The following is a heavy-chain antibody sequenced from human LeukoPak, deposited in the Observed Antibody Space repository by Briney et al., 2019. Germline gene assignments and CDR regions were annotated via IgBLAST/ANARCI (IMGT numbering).Heavy chain of an antibody. CDR1: GFPFSNNW. J-gene: IGHJ6*03. V-gene: IGHV3-7*01. Sequence: GGSLRLSCAASGFPFSNNWISWVRPAPGQGLEWVANIKQDGSEKYYVASVKGRFTISTDNAKISMYLQMTSLRAEDTAVYYCARDQTFVLRFLESNGYYYMDVWGKGTTVTVSS. CDR2: IKQDGSEK. D-gene: IGHD3-3*01. CDR3: ARDQTFVLRFLESNGYYYMDV.